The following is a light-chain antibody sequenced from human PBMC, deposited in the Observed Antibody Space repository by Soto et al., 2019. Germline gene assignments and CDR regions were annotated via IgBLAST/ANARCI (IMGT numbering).Light chain of an antibody. CDR1: SGDVGGYYY. Sequence: QSVLTQPASVSGSPGQSITISCTGTSGDVGGYYYVSWYQQLPGKAPKLIIYEVSNRPSGVSNRFSGSKSGNTASLTISGLQAEDEADYYCSSYASSSTLFGGGTKLTVL. J-gene: IGLJ2*01. V-gene: IGLV2-14*01. CDR3: SSYASSSTL. CDR2: EVS.